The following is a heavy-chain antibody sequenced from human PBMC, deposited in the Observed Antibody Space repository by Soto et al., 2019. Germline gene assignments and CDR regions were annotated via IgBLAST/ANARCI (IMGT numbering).Heavy chain of an antibody. CDR1: GIEFSNYA. CDR2: VSASGRSR. J-gene: IGHJ4*02. D-gene: IGHD3-16*01. V-gene: IGHV3-23*01. Sequence: EVQLLESGGGLVQPGGSLRLSCVGSGIEFSNYAMSWVRQAPGKGLEWVSIVSASGRSRYHADSVKGRFTISRDNSKNTLYLHMTNQRSEDTAVYYCAKDGNWLNVYYDVWGQGTPVTVSS. CDR3: AKDGNWLNVYYDV.